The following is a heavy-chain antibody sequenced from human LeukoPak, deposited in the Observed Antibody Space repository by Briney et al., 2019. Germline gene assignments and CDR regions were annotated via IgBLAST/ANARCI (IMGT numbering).Heavy chain of an antibody. D-gene: IGHD3-10*01. CDR1: GFTFSSYS. CDR3: ARPKDGSGSYFDY. Sequence: TGGSLRLSCAASGFTFSSYSMSWVRQAPGKGLEWVSSISSSSSYIYYADSVKGRFTISRDNAKNSLYLQMNSLRADDTAVYYCARPKDGSGSYFDYWGQGTLVTVSS. V-gene: IGHV3-21*01. CDR2: ISSSSSYI. J-gene: IGHJ4*02.